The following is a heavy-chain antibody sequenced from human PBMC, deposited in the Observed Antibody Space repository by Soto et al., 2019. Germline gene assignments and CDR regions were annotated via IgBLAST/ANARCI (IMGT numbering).Heavy chain of an antibody. V-gene: IGHV3-48*01. J-gene: IGHJ4*02. CDR1: GFTFSSYS. CDR3: AKGRREQWLVPYYFDY. CDR2: ISSSSSTI. Sequence: HPGGSLRLSCAASGFTFSSYSINWVRQAPGKGLEWVSSISSSSSTIYYAGSVKGRFTISRENAKNSLYLQMNSLRAEDTAVYYCAKGRREQWLVPYYFDYWGQGTLVTVSS. D-gene: IGHD6-19*01.